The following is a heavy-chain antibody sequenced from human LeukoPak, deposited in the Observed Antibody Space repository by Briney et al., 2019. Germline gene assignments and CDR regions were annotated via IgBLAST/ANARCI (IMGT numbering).Heavy chain of an antibody. J-gene: IGHJ4*02. CDR2: IYPGESDT. CDR1: GYSFTSYW. Sequence: GESLKISCKGSGYSFTSYWIGWVRQMPGKGLEWMGIIYPGESDTRYSPSFQGQVTISVDKSISTAYLQCSSLKASDTAMYYCARQDGSAWYYFDYWGQGTLVTVSS. V-gene: IGHV5-51*01. D-gene: IGHD6-19*01. CDR3: ARQDGSAWYYFDY.